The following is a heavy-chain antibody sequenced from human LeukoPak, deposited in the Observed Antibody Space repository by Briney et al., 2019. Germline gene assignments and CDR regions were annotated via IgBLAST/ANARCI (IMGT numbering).Heavy chain of an antibody. J-gene: IGHJ6*02. CDR2: IKQDGSEK. CDR1: GFTFSSYW. D-gene: IGHD3-9*01. Sequence: GGSLRLSCAASGFTFSSYWMSWVRQAPGKGLEWVANIKQDGSEKYYVDSVKGRFTISRDNAKNSLYLQMNSLRAEDTAVYYCARDPAPYYDILTGYYRSYYGMDVWAPGTLVTVSS. V-gene: IGHV3-7*01. CDR3: ARDPAPYYDILTGYYRSYYGMDV.